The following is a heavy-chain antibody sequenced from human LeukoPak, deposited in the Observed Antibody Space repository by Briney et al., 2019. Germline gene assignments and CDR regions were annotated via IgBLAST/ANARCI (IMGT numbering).Heavy chain of an antibody. CDR2: ISSSSTI. CDR3: ARARSGWYFDY. D-gene: IGHD6-19*01. CDR1: GFTFSSYG. J-gene: IGHJ4*02. V-gene: IGHV3-48*02. Sequence: PGGSLRLSCAASGFTFSSYGMSWVRPAPGKGLEWVSYISSSSTIYYADSVKGRFTISRDNAKNSLYLQMNSLRDEDTAVYYCARARSGWYFDYWGQGTLVTVSS.